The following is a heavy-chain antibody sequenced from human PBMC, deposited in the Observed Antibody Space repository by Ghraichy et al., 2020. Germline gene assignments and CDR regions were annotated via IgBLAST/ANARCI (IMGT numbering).Heavy chain of an antibody. V-gene: IGHV3-30*02. D-gene: IGHD6-19*01. Sequence: GGSLRLSCAASGFTFSSYGMHWVRQAPGKGLEWVAFIRYDGNNKYYVDSVKGRFTISRDNSKTTLYLQMNSLRAEDTAVYYCAKDARVIGEQWPVRGVDYWGQGTLVTVSS. CDR3: AKDARVIGEQWPVRGVDY. CDR2: IRYDGNNK. CDR1: GFTFSSYG. J-gene: IGHJ4*02.